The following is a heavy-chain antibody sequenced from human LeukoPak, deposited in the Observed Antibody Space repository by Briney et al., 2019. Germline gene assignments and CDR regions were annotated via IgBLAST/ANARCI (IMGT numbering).Heavy chain of an antibody. D-gene: IGHD2-2*01. J-gene: IGHJ3*02. CDR2: IRYDGSNK. V-gene: IGHV3-30*02. CDR1: RFIFSNYG. Sequence: GGSLRLSCAASRFIFSNYGMHWVRQAPGKGLEWVAFIRYDGSNKYYVDSVKGRFIISRDNSKNTLYLQMNSLRPDDTAVYYCAKIGYCSSASCLGDTFEIWGRGTMVTVSS. CDR3: AKIGYCSSASCLGDTFEI.